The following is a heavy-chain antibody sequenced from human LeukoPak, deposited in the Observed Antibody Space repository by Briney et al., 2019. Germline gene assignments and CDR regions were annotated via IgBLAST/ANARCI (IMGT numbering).Heavy chain of an antibody. Sequence: ASVKVSCKASGYTFTSYAMNWVRQAPGQGLEWMGWINTNTGNPTYAQGFTGRFVFSLDTSVSTAYLQISSLKAEDAAVYYCARDPDDSSGYSLGQPVYWGQGTLVTVSS. J-gene: IGHJ4*02. V-gene: IGHV7-4-1*02. CDR3: ARDPDDSSGYSLGQPVY. CDR1: GYTFTSYA. CDR2: INTNTGNP. D-gene: IGHD3-22*01.